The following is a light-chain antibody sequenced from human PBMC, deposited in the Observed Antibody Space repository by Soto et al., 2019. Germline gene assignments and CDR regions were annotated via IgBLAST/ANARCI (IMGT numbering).Light chain of an antibody. CDR1: QSVSSY. J-gene: IGKJ1*01. V-gene: IGKV3-11*01. CDR2: DAS. Sequence: EIVLTQSPATLSLSPGERATLSCRASQSVSSYLAWYQQKPGQAPRLLIYDASNRAAGLPARFSGSGSETDFTLTISSLEPEDFAVYYCQHRYSWPPTFGQGTKVDIK. CDR3: QHRYSWPPT.